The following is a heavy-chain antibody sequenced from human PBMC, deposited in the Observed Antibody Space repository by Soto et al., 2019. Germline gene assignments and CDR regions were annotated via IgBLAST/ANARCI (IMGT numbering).Heavy chain of an antibody. CDR3: ARGRRTVLVVPTTHDAFDI. J-gene: IGHJ3*02. Sequence: QLQLQESGPGLVKPSETLSLTCTVSGGSISSSSYYWGWIRQPPGKGLEWIGSIYYSGGTYYNPSLKSRVTISVDKSKNQFSLKPSSVTAADTAVYYCARGRRTVLVVPTTHDAFDIWGQGKLVTVSS. V-gene: IGHV4-39*01. CDR1: GGSISSSSYY. D-gene: IGHD2-2*01. CDR2: IYYSGGT.